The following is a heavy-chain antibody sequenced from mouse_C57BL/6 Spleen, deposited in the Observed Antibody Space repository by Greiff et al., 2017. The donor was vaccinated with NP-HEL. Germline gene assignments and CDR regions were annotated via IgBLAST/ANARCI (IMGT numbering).Heavy chain of an antibody. CDR2: INPNNGGT. CDR3: ARLGYYGSPWFAY. V-gene: IGHV1-18*01. J-gene: IGHJ3*01. D-gene: IGHD1-1*01. CDR1: GYTFTDYN. Sequence: EVQLQQSGPELVKPGASVKIPCKASGYTFTDYNMDWVKQSHGKSLEWIGDINPNNGGTIYNQKFKGKATLTVDKSSSTAYMELRSLTSEDTAVYYCARLGYYGSPWFAYWGQGTLVTVSA.